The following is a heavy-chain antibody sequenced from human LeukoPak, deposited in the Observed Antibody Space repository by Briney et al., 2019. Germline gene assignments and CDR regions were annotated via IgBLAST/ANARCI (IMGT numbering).Heavy chain of an antibody. D-gene: IGHD3-10*01. CDR3: AKRGFRTGDFDY. CDR2: ISSSGSTI. V-gene: IGHV3-48*03. J-gene: IGHJ4*02. CDR1: GFTFSSYE. Sequence: GGSLRLSCAASGFTFSSYEMNWVRQAPGKGLEWVSYISSSGSTIYYADSVKGRFTISRDNSKNTLYLQMNSLRAEDTAVYYCAKRGFRTGDFDYWGQGTLVTVSP.